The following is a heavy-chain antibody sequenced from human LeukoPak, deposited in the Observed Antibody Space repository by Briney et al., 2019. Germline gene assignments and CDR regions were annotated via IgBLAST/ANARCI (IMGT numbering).Heavy chain of an antibody. CDR2: TSYDGNNK. V-gene: IGHV3-30*18. CDR1: GFTFSSYV. Sequence: PGGSLRLSCAASGFTFSSYVMHWVRQAPGKGLEWVAATSYDGNNKYYADSVKGRFTISRDNSKNTLYLQMNSLRAEDTAVYYCAKHTGEMGSNWYDDWFDPWGQGTLVTVSS. CDR3: AKHTGEMGSNWYDDWFDP. J-gene: IGHJ5*02. D-gene: IGHD3-3*01.